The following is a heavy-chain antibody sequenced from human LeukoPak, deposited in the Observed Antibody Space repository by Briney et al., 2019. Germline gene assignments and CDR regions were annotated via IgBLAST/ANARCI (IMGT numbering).Heavy chain of an antibody. CDR3: AGPQGDTAMVAFDT. CDR1: GYSISSGYY. D-gene: IGHD2-2*01. V-gene: IGHV4-38-2*01. J-gene: IGHJ3*02. Sequence: SETLSLTCAVSGYSISSGYYWGWIRQPPGKGLEWIVSIYHSGSTFYNPSLKSRVTISADTSKNQFSLTLSSMTAADTAVYYCAGPQGDTAMVAFDTWGQGPMVTVSS. CDR2: IYHSGST.